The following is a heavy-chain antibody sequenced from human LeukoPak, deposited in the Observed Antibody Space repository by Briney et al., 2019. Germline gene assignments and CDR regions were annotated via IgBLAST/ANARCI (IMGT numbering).Heavy chain of an antibody. Sequence: GGSLRLSCAASGFTFSSYAMSWVRQAPGKGLEWVSAISGSGGSTYYADSVKGRFTISRDNSKNALYLQMNSLRAEDTAVYYCAKTRRGYSYGAFDYWGQGTLVTVSS. CDR2: ISGSGGST. CDR3: AKTRRGYSYGAFDY. CDR1: GFTFSSYA. D-gene: IGHD5-18*01. V-gene: IGHV3-23*01. J-gene: IGHJ4*02.